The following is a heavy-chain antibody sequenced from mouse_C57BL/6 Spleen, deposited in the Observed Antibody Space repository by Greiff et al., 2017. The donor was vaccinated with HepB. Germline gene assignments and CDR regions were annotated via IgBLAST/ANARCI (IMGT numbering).Heavy chain of an antibody. CDR2: IDPENGDT. Sequence: EVQLQQSGAELVRPGASVKLSCTASGFNIKDDYMHWVKQRPEQGLEWIGWIDPENGDTEYASKFQGKATITADTSSNTAYLQLSSLTSEDTAVYYCTTYYYGSQYYVDYWGQGTTLTVSS. J-gene: IGHJ2*01. D-gene: IGHD1-1*01. CDR1: GFNIKDDY. V-gene: IGHV14-4*01. CDR3: TTYYYGSQYYVDY.